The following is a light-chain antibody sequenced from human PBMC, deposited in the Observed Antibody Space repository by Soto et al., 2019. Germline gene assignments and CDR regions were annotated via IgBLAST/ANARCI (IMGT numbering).Light chain of an antibody. CDR3: QSYDNSLSGVV. J-gene: IGLJ2*01. Sequence: QLVLTQPPSVSGAPGQRVTITCTGSSSNLGAGYDVNWYQQLPGTAPKLLIYGNSNRPSGVPKRISGSKSGTSASLAITGLQAEDEADYYCQSYDNSLSGVVFGGGTKLTVL. CDR1: SSNLGAGYD. V-gene: IGLV1-40*01. CDR2: GNS.